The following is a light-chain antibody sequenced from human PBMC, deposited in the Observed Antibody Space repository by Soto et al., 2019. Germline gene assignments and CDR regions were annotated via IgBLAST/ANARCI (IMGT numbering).Light chain of an antibody. CDR3: QKYDSVPLT. CDR1: QAISNF. V-gene: IGKV1-27*01. J-gene: IGKJ4*01. Sequence: DIQMTQSPSSLSASVGDRVTITCRASQAISNFVAWYQQKPGKVPKVLISAASTLQSVVPSRFSGSGSGTEFTLTISSLQPEDVARYFCQKYDSVPLTFGGGTKVEIK. CDR2: AAS.